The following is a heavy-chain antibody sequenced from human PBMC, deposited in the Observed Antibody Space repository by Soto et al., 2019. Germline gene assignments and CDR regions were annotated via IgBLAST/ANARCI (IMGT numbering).Heavy chain of an antibody. J-gene: IGHJ4*02. D-gene: IGHD3-10*01. CDR1: GGSISSSNW. CDR2: IYHSGST. Sequence: QVQLQESGPGLVKPSGTLSLTCAVSGGSISSSNWWSWVRQPPGKGLEWIGEIYHSGSTNYNPSLKSRVTISVDKSKNQFSLKLSSVTVADTAVYYCARGGYYGSGSTTYYFDYWGQGTLVTVSS. CDR3: ARGGYYGSGSTTYYFDY. V-gene: IGHV4-4*02.